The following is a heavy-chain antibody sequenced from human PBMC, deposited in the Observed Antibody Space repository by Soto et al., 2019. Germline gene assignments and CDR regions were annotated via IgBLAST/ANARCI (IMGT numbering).Heavy chain of an antibody. J-gene: IGHJ1*01. CDR1: GFTFSSYA. CDR2: ISGSGGST. V-gene: IGHV3-23*01. Sequence: LRLYCAASGFTFSSYAMSWVRQAPGKGLEWVSAISGSGGSTYYADSVKGRSTISRDNSKNTLYLQMNSLRAEDTAVYYCAKARSYSPFQHWGQGTLVTVSS. CDR3: AKARSYSPFQH. D-gene: IGHD1-26*01.